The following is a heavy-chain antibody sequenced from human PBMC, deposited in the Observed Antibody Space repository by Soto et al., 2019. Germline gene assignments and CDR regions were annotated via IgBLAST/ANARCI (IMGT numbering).Heavy chain of an antibody. J-gene: IGHJ6*02. CDR1: GGSFSGYY. V-gene: IGHV4-34*01. CDR2: INHSGST. CDR3: ARVTVTTYYYNYGMDV. Sequence: SETLSLTCAVYGGSFSGYYWSWIRQPPGKGLEWIGEINHSGSTNYNPSLKSRVTISVDTSKNQFSLKLSSVTAADTAVYYCARVTVTTYYYNYGMDVWGQGTTVTVSS. D-gene: IGHD4-4*01.